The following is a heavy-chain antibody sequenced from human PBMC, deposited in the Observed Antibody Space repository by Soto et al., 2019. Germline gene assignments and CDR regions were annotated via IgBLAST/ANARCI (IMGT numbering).Heavy chain of an antibody. Sequence: PGGSLRLSCAASGFTFSSYWMHWVRQAPGKGLVWVSRINSDGTITNYADSVKGRFTISRDNAKNTLYLQMNSLRAEDTAVYYCARETVTPPIRYGMDVWGQGAAVTVFS. CDR2: INSDGTIT. CDR3: ARETVTPPIRYGMDV. CDR1: GFTFSSYW. D-gene: IGHD2-21*02. V-gene: IGHV3-74*01. J-gene: IGHJ6*02.